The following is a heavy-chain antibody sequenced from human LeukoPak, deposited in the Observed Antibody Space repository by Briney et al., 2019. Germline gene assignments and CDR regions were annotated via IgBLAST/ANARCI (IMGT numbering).Heavy chain of an antibody. CDR1: GGSISSGGYY. J-gene: IGHJ4*02. V-gene: IGHV4-31*03. CDR3: ARADTAYGDHDY. D-gene: IGHD4-17*01. CDR2: IYYSGST. Sequence: PSQTLSLTCTVSGGSISSGGYYWSWIRRHPGKGLEWIGYIYYSGSTYYNPSLKSRVTISVDTSKNQFSLKLSSVTAADTAVYYCARADTAYGDHDYWGQRTLVTVSS.